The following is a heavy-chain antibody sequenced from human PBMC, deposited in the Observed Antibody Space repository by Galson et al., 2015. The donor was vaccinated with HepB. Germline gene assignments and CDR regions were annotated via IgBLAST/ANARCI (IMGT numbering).Heavy chain of an antibody. CDR2: ISYDGSNT. J-gene: IGHJ4*02. CDR1: GFTFSSYG. D-gene: IGHD3-22*01. V-gene: IGHV3-30*18. Sequence: LRLSCAASGFTFSSYGMHWVRQAPGKGLEWVAVISYDGSNTHYADSAKGRFTISRDNSKNTMYLQMNSLRAEDTAVYYCAKERRDYYDSSGNSDYWGQGTLVTVSS. CDR3: AKERRDYYDSSGNSDY.